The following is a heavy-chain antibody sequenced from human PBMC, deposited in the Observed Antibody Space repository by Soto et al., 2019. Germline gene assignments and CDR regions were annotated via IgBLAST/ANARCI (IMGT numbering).Heavy chain of an antibody. CDR3: ARFEPAAPFDY. CDR2: IYYSGST. D-gene: IGHD2-2*01. V-gene: IGHV4-31*03. CDR1: GGSISSGGYY. Sequence: SETLSLTCTVSGGSISSGGYYWSWIRQHPGKGLEWIGYIYYSGSTYYNPSLKSRVTISVDTSKNQFSLKLSSVTAADTAVYYCARFEPAAPFDYWGRGTLVTVSS. J-gene: IGHJ4*02.